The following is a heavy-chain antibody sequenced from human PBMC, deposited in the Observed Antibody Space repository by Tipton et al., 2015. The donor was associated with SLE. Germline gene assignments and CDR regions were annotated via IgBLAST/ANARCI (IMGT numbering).Heavy chain of an antibody. V-gene: IGHV3-33*05. CDR3: ARDRWQPLRCLDY. Sequence: SLRLSCAPSGFSFSSSGMHWVRQAPGKGLEWVAVLSSDGSNKYYADSVKGRFTISRDNSKNTLYLQMNSLRAEDTAVYYCARDRWQPLRCLDYWGQGTLVTVSS. D-gene: IGHD2-15*01. CDR2: LSSDGSNK. J-gene: IGHJ4*02. CDR1: GFSFSSSG.